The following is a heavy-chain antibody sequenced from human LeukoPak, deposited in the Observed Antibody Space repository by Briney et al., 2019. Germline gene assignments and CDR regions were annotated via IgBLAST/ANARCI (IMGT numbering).Heavy chain of an antibody. CDR3: ARDSFYYDSSGTFDY. CDR2: ISAYNGNT. D-gene: IGHD3-22*01. Sequence: ASVKVSCKAFGYTFTSYGISWVRQAPGRGLEWMGWISAYNGNTNYAQKLQGRVTMTTDTSTSTAYMELRSLRSDDTAVYYCARDSFYYDSSGTFDYWGQGTLVTVSS. J-gene: IGHJ4*02. CDR1: GYTFTSYG. V-gene: IGHV1-18*01.